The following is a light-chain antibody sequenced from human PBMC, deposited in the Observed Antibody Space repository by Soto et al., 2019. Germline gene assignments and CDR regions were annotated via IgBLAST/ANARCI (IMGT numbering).Light chain of an antibody. CDR3: QQYYSTLPYT. V-gene: IGKV4-1*01. CDR2: WAS. J-gene: IGKJ2*01. CDR1: QSSLYSSNNKNY. Sequence: IVMTQSPDSLAVSLGERATINCKSSQSSLYSSNNKNYLAWYQQKPGQPPKLLIYWASTRESGVPDRFSGSGSGTDFTLTISSLQAEDVGVYYCQQYYSTLPYTFGQGTKLEIK.